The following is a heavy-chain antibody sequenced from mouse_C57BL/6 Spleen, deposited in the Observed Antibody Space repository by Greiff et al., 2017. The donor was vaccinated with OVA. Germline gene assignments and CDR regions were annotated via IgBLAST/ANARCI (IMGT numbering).Heavy chain of an antibody. J-gene: IGHJ3*01. CDR1: GFTFSDYY. Sequence: DVMLVESEGGLVQPGSSMKLSCTASGFTFSDYYMAWVRQVPEKGLEWVANINYDGSSTYYLDSLKSRFIISRDNAKNILYLQMSSLKSEDTATYYCAREGDYDDGVRAWFAYWGQGTLVTVSA. CDR3: AREGDYDDGVRAWFAY. CDR2: INYDGSST. D-gene: IGHD2-4*01. V-gene: IGHV5-16*01.